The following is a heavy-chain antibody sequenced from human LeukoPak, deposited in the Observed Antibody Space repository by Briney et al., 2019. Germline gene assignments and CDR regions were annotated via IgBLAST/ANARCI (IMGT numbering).Heavy chain of an antibody. V-gene: IGHV3-74*01. Sequence: PGGSLRLSCAASGFTFSSYWMHWVRQAPGKGLVWVSRINSDGSSTSYADSVKGRFTISRDNAKNTLYLQMNSLRAEDTAVCYCARRNRQDAFDIWGQGTMVTVSS. CDR2: INSDGSST. CDR3: ARRNRQDAFDI. J-gene: IGHJ3*02. CDR1: GFTFSSYW.